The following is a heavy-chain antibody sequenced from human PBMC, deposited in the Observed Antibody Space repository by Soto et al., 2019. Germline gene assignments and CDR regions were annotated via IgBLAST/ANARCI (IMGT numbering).Heavy chain of an antibody. D-gene: IGHD6-13*01. V-gene: IGHV3-23*01. CDR2: ISGSGGST. J-gene: IGHJ4*02. Sequence: EVQLLESGGGLVQPGGSLRLSCAATGFTFSSYAMSWVRQAPGKGLEWVSAISGSGGSTYYADSVKGRFTISRDNSKNTLYLQKNSLRAEDTAVYYCAKWIAAAGLFDYWGQGTLVTVSS. CDR1: GFTFSSYA. CDR3: AKWIAAAGLFDY.